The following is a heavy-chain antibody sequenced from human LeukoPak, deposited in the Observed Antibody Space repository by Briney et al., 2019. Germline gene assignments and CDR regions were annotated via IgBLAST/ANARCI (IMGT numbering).Heavy chain of an antibody. J-gene: IGHJ4*02. Sequence: SGGSLRLSCAASGFTFSSYAMSWVRQAPGKGLEWVAAISGSGGSTYYADSVKGRFTISRDNSKNTLYLQMNSLRAEDTAVYYCAKIWNKRWLQFYYWGRGTLVTVSS. V-gene: IGHV3-23*01. CDR2: ISGSGGST. CDR3: AKIWNKRWLQFYY. CDR1: GFTFSSYA. D-gene: IGHD5-12*01.